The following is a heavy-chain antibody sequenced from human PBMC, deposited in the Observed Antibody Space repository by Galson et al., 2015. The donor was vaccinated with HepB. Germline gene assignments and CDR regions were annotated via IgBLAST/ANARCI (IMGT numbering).Heavy chain of an antibody. CDR3: ARTSGYNYGDYYYYGMDV. J-gene: IGHJ6*02. V-gene: IGHV2-70*04. Sequence: PALVKPTQTLTLTCSCSGFSLTTSAMRVSWIRQPPGKALEWLARVDWDDKKFYSSSLRTRLTISKDTSKNQVVLTMSDMGPVDTATYFCARTSGYNYGDYYYYGMDVWGQGTTVTVSS. CDR1: GFSLTTSAMR. D-gene: IGHD5-18*01. CDR2: VDWDDKK.